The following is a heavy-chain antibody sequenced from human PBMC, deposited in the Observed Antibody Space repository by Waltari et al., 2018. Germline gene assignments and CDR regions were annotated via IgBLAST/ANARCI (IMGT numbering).Heavy chain of an antibody. CDR2: ISSSSSTI. Sequence: EVQLVESGGGLVQPGGSLRLSCAASGFTFSSYSMNWVRQAPGKGLEWVSYISSSSSTIDYADSVKGRFTISRDNAKNSLYLQMNSLRAEDTAVYYCARDGIRSGYRTDAFDIWGQGTMVTVSS. CDR1: GFTFSSYS. D-gene: IGHD5-12*01. J-gene: IGHJ3*02. V-gene: IGHV3-48*01. CDR3: ARDGIRSGYRTDAFDI.